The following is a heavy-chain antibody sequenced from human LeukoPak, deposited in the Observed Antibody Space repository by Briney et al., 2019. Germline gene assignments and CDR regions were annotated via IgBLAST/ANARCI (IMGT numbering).Heavy chain of an antibody. Sequence: GGSLRLSCAASGFTFSSYAMTWVRQAPGKGLEWVGRIKSKTDGGTTDYAAPVKGRFTISRDDSKNTLSLQMSSLKTEDTAVYYCTTDFYGGNLDYWGQGTLVTVSS. V-gene: IGHV3-15*01. D-gene: IGHD4-23*01. CDR1: GFTFSSYA. CDR3: TTDFYGGNLDY. CDR2: IKSKTDGGTT. J-gene: IGHJ4*02.